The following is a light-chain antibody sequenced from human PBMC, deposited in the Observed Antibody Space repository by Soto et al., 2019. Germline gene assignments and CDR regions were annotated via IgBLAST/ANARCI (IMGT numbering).Light chain of an antibody. CDR1: QGISSY. CDR3: QQLNSYPLT. Sequence: DIQLTQSPSFLSASVGDRVTITCRASQGISSYLAWYQQKPGKAPKLLIYAASTLQSGVPSRFSGSASGTEFTLTISSLQPEDFATYYCQQLNSYPLTFGGGTKVDLK. CDR2: AAS. J-gene: IGKJ4*01. V-gene: IGKV1-9*01.